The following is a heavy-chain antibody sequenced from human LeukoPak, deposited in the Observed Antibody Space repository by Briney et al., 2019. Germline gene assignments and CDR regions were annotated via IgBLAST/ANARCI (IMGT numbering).Heavy chain of an antibody. Sequence: SETLSLTCVVSGGSISSTTYYWGWIRRPPGKGLEWVGSLSHNGNTYYNPALKSRVTISGDSSKNQFSLQLTSVTAADTAFYYCARDLTTGLAYFDYWGQGALVTVSS. CDR3: ARDLTTGLAYFDY. V-gene: IGHV4-39*07. CDR1: GGSISSTTYY. D-gene: IGHD1-1*01. J-gene: IGHJ4*02. CDR2: LSHNGNT.